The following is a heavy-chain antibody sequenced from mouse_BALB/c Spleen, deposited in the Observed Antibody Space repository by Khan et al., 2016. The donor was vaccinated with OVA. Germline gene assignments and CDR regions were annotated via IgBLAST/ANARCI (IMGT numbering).Heavy chain of an antibody. CDR1: GYSITSGYT. D-gene: IGHD1-2*01. CDR3: TREYYDYGDAMDY. Sequence: VQLKESGPDLVRPSQSLSLTCTVTGYSITSGYTWHWIRQFPGNKLEWMGYIHYSGNTNYNPSLKSRISITRDTSKNQFFLHLNSVTTEGTATYYCTREYYDYGDAMDYWGQGTSVTVSS. V-gene: IGHV3-1*02. CDR2: IHYSGNT. J-gene: IGHJ4*01.